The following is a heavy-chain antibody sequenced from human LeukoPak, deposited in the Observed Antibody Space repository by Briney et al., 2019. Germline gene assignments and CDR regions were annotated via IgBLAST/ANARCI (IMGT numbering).Heavy chain of an antibody. CDR3: ARVGGATIDY. Sequence: GGSLRLSCAASGFTLSSYSMNWVRQAPGKGLEWVSSISSSSSYIYYADSVKGRFTISRDNAKNSLYLQMNSLRAEDTAVYYCARVGGATIDYWGQGTLVTVSS. CDR1: GFTLSSYS. J-gene: IGHJ4*02. CDR2: ISSSSSYI. V-gene: IGHV3-21*01. D-gene: IGHD3-10*01.